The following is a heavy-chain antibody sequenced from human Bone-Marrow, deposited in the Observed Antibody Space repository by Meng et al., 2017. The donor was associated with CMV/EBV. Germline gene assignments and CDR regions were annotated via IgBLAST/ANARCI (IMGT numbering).Heavy chain of an antibody. J-gene: IGHJ5*02. Sequence: SLRLSCAASGFTFSSYAMHWVRQAPGKGLEWVAVISYDGSNKYYADSVKGRFTISRDNSKNTLYLQMNSLRAEDTAVFYCAREFAAWGQGTLVTVSS. CDR2: ISYDGSNK. V-gene: IGHV3-30-3*01. D-gene: IGHD3-10*01. CDR1: GFTFSSYA. CDR3: AREFAA.